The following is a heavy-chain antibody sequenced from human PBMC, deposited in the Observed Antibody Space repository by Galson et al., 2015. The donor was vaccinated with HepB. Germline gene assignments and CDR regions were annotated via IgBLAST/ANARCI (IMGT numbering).Heavy chain of an antibody. CDR3: TTEVFGGFQH. D-gene: IGHD3-10*02. J-gene: IGHJ1*01. CDR2: IKSKSDSGTI. CDR1: GFSFINVW. Sequence: SLRLSCAASGFSFINVWMSWVRQAPGKGLEWVGRIKSKSDSGTIDYSAPVKGRFTISRDDAKNTLYLEMNSLETEDTAVYFCTTEVFGGFQHWGQGTLVSVSS. V-gene: IGHV3-15*01.